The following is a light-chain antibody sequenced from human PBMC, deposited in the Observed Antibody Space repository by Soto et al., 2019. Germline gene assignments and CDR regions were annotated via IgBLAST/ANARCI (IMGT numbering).Light chain of an antibody. CDR2: DVS. Sequence: QSALTQPASVTGFPGQSITISCTRTSSDVGGYNYVSWYQQHPGKAPKLMIYDVSNRPSGVSNRFSGSKSGNTASLTISGLQAEDEADYYCSSYTSSSTLDVVFGGGTKVTVL. CDR3: SSYTSSSTLDVV. J-gene: IGLJ2*01. V-gene: IGLV2-14*01. CDR1: SSDVGGYNY.